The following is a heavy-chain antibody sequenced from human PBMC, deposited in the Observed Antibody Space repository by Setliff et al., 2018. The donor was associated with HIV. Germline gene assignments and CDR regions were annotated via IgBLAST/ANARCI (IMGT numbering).Heavy chain of an antibody. Sequence: VASVKVSCKASGYTFTSYGISWVRQAPGQGLEWMGWISAYNGNTNYAQKLQGRVTMTTDTSTSTAYMELRSLRSDDTAVYYCARWGSGSYYYGMDVWGQGTTVTVSS. D-gene: IGHD3-10*01. J-gene: IGHJ6*02. CDR2: ISAYNGNT. CDR1: GYTFTSYG. V-gene: IGHV1-18*01. CDR3: ARWGSGSYYYGMDV.